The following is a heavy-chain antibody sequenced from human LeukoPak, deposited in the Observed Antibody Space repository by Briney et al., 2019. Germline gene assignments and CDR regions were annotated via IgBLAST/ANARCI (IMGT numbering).Heavy chain of an antibody. Sequence: SETLSLTCTVSGDSITNQYWSWIRQPAGKGLEWIGRIHGGGYTSYNPSLKSRASMSVDTSKNQFSLKLTSVTAADTAVYFCARVILAPAAFDYWGQGTPVTVSS. J-gene: IGHJ4*02. V-gene: IGHV4-4*07. CDR2: IHGGGYT. D-gene: IGHD2-2*01. CDR1: GDSITNQY. CDR3: ARVILAPAAFDY.